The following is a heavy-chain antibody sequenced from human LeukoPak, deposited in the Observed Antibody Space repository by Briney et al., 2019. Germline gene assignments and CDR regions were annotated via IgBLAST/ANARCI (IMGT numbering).Heavy chain of an antibody. J-gene: IGHJ4*02. CDR2: TSPKSGDR. CDR3: ARDNYGTFDY. Sequence: ASVKVSCKISGYTFTDYFIHWVRQAPGQGLEWMGWTSPKSGDRKCTQKFQGRVTMTRDTSISTVYMELDRLTFDDTAVYFCARDNYGTFDYWGQGSMVTVSS. V-gene: IGHV1-2*02. D-gene: IGHD4-17*01. CDR1: GYTFTDYF.